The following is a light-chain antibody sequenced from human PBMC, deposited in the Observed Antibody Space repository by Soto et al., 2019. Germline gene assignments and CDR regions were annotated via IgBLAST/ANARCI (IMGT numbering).Light chain of an antibody. J-gene: IGKJ5*01. CDR3: HQRSNWPPIT. V-gene: IGKV3-11*01. CDR1: QSVSSY. CDR2: DAS. Sequence: IVLTQSPATLSLSPGERATLSCRASQSVSSYLAWYQQKPGQAPRLLIYDASNRATGIPARFSGSGSGTDFTLTISSLEPEDFAVYYCHQRSNWPPITFGQWTRLEIK.